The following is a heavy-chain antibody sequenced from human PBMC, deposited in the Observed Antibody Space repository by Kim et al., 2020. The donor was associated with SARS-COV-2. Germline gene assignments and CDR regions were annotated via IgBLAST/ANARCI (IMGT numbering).Heavy chain of an antibody. Sequence: TYYADSVKGRFTISRDNSKNTLYLQMNGLRAEDTAVYYCAREVGIAAADYWGQGTLVTVS. CDR3: AREVGIAAADY. V-gene: IGHV3-53*01. D-gene: IGHD6-13*01. J-gene: IGHJ4*02. CDR2: T.